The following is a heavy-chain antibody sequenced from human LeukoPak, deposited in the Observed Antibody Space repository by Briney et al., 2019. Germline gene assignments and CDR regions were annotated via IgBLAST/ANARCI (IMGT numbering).Heavy chain of an antibody. CDR3: ARAPFSSNWYYFVY. D-gene: IGHD6-13*01. V-gene: IGHV3-23*01. CDR1: GFTFSSYA. CDR2: FSGSAGST. J-gene: IGHJ4*02. Sequence: GGSLRLSCAASGFTFSSYAMTWVRQAPGKGLEWVSAFSGSAGSTYYADSVKGRFAISRDNSKNTLYLQMNSLRAEDTAVYYCARAPFSSNWYYFVYWGQGTLVTVSS.